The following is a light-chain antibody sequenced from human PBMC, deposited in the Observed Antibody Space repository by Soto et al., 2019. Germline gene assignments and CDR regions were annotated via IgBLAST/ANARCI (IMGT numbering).Light chain of an antibody. Sequence: QSVLTQPPSVSGAPGQRVTISCTGSSSNIGAGYDVHWYQQLPGTAHKHLIYGNSNRPSEVPDRFSGSKPGTSASLAITGLQAEHEADYYCQSYDSSLSGYVFGTGTKLTVL. CDR3: QSYDSSLSGYV. V-gene: IGLV1-40*01. CDR1: SSNIGAGYD. J-gene: IGLJ1*01. CDR2: GNS.